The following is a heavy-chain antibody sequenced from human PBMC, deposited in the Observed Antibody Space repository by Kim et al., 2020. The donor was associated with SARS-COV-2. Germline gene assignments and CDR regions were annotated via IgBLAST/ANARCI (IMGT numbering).Heavy chain of an antibody. V-gene: IGHV3-7*01. Sequence: GGSLRLSCAASGFTFSNYWMSWVRQAPGKGLEGVANIKQDGSEKYYVDSVKGRFTISRDNAKNSLYLQMNSLRAEDTAMYYCVRGTYYYDTWGQGNLVT. J-gene: IGHJ4*02. D-gene: IGHD3-22*01. CDR2: IKQDGSEK. CDR3: VRGTYYYDT. CDR1: GFTFSNYW.